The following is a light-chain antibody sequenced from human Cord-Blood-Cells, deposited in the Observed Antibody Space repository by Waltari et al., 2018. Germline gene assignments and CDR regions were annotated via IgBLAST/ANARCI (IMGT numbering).Light chain of an antibody. Sequence: DTQMTQSPSSLSASVGARVTITCQASQDISNYLNWYQQKPGKAPKLLIYDASNLETGVPSRFSGSGSGTDFTFTISSLQPEDIATYYCQQYDNLPYSFGQGTKLEIK. CDR2: DAS. J-gene: IGKJ2*03. CDR1: QDISNY. CDR3: QQYDNLPYS. V-gene: IGKV1-33*01.